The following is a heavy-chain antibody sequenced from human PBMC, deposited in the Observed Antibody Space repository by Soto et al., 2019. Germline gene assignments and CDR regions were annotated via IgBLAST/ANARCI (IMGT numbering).Heavy chain of an antibody. V-gene: IGHV4-30-4*01. CDR1: GGSISSGDYY. CDR2: IYYSGST. D-gene: IGHD3-22*01. CDR3: ARTTTMIVVVHDY. J-gene: IGHJ4*02. Sequence: SETLSLTCTVSGGSISSGDYYWSWIRQPPGKGLEWIGYIYYSGSTYYNPSLKSRVTISVDTSKNQFSLKLSSVTAADTAVYYCARTTTMIVVVHDYWGQGTLVTVSS.